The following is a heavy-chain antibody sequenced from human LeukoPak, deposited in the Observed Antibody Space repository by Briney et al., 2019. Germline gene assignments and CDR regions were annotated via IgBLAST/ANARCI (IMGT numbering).Heavy chain of an antibody. CDR3: AKDWPSDWCLDY. CDR2: MRPDGISK. D-gene: IGHD6-19*01. J-gene: IGHJ4*02. V-gene: IGHV3-30*02. CDR1: AFSFSAYG. Sequence: PGGSLRLSCAASAFSFSAYGVHWVRQGPGKGLEWVAFMRPDGISKYYADSVKGRFAVSRDSSKNVVYMQMYSLGADDTAVYYCAKDWPSDWCLDYWGQGTLVTVSS.